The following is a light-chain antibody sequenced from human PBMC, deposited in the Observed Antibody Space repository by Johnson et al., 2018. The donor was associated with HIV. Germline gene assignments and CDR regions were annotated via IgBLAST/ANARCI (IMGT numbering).Light chain of an antibody. CDR3: GTWNTRLSAGHV. CDR1: SSNIDNNY. V-gene: IGLV1-51*02. J-gene: IGLJ1*01. Sequence: QSVLTQPPSVSAPPGQKVTISCSGSSSNIDNNYVSWYQQLPETAPKLLIYENNKRPSGIPDRFSGSKSGTSATLGITGLQTGDEADYYCGTWNTRLSAGHVFGTGTKVTAL. CDR2: ENN.